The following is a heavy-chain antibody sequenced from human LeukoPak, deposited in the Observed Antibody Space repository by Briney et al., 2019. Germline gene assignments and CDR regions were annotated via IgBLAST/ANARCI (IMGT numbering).Heavy chain of an antibody. J-gene: IGHJ4*02. CDR1: GFTFSSYG. V-gene: IGHV3-23*01. CDR3: AKTPYSSSWPVPIY. CDR2: ISGSGGST. D-gene: IGHD6-13*01. Sequence: PGGSLRLSCAASGFTFSSYGMHWVRQAPGKGLEWVSAISGSGGSTYYADSVKGRFTISRDNSKNTLYLQMNTLRAEDTAVYYCAKTPYSSSWPVPIYWGQGTLVTVSS.